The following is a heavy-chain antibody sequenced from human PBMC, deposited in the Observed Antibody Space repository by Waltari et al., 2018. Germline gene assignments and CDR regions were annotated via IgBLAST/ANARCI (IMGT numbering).Heavy chain of an antibody. CDR2: IDSGGSDT. J-gene: IGHJ4*02. D-gene: IGHD1-26*01. V-gene: IGHV3-74*01. CDR3: ARDLYDTGSGDYPGRDF. CDR1: GFHFSNFW. Sequence: EVQLVESGGVLVHPGGSLRLSCAASGFHFSNFWMPWVRQAPGKGLVWVSRIDSGGSDTSYAGSVKGRFTISRDNTKNTLYLQMNSLRGEDTGVYYCARDLYDTGSGDYPGRDFWGQGTLVTVAS.